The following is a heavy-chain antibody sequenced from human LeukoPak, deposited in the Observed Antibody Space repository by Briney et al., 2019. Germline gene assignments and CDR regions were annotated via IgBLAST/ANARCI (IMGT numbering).Heavy chain of an antibody. Sequence: SETLSLTCTVSGGSISSSSYYWGWIRQPPGEGLEWIGSIYYSGSTYYNPSLKSRVTISVDTSKNQFSLKLSSVTAADTAVYYCARVYYYDSSGYYYYMDVWGKGTTVTVSS. V-gene: IGHV4-39*07. J-gene: IGHJ6*03. CDR3: ARVYYYDSSGYYYYMDV. CDR2: IYYSGST. CDR1: GGSISSSSYY. D-gene: IGHD3-22*01.